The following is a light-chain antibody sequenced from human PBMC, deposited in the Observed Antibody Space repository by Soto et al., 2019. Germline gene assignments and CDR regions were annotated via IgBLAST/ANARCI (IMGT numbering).Light chain of an antibody. CDR2: EVS. V-gene: IGLV2-14*01. CDR3: SSYTANTVI. Sequence: QSVLTQPASVSGSLGQSVTISCTGSSSNFVSWYQQHPGKAPKLIIYEVSDRPSGVSDRFSGSRSGNTASLTISGLRAEDEADFFCSSYTANTVIFGGGTKVTV. J-gene: IGLJ2*01. CDR1: SSNF.